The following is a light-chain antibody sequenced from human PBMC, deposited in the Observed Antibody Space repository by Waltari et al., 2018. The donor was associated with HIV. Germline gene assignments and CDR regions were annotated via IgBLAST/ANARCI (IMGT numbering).Light chain of an antibody. Sequence: QSALTQPASVSGSPGPSITISCDLADYESVSWYQRHPGKAPKVILYEVTNRPSGLSNRFSGSKSGNTATLTISGLQPEDEADYFCTSYVSSATPVFGRGTKVTVL. CDR3: TSYVSSATPV. V-gene: IGLV2-14*01. J-gene: IGLJ6*01. CDR2: EVT. CDR1: LADYES.